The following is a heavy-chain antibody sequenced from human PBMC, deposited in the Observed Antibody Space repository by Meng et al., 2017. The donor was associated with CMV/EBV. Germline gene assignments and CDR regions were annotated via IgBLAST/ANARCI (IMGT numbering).Heavy chain of an antibody. Sequence: ASVKVSCKASGYTFTSYYMHWVRQAPGQGLEWMGIINPSGGSTSYAQKFQGRVTMTRDTSTSTVYMELSSLRSEDTAVYYRASQTTGYYGMDVWGQGTTVTVSS. J-gene: IGHJ6*02. D-gene: IGHD4-17*01. CDR3: ASQTTGYYGMDV. CDR1: GYTFTSYY. CDR2: INPSGGST. V-gene: IGHV1-46*01.